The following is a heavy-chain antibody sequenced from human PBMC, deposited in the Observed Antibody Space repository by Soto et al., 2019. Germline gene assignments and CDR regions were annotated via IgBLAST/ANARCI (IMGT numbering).Heavy chain of an antibody. Sequence: PGGSLRLSCAASGFTFSSYAMSWVRQAPGKGLEWVALIWNAGNNKYYTDAGSVKGRFTISRDNSRNTLYLEMNSVRADDTAVYYCARGPDYSNFGYFDYWGQGTLVTVSS. CDR3: ARGPDYSNFGYFDY. CDR2: IWNAGNNK. J-gene: IGHJ4*02. CDR1: GFTFSSYA. V-gene: IGHV3-33*08. D-gene: IGHD4-4*01.